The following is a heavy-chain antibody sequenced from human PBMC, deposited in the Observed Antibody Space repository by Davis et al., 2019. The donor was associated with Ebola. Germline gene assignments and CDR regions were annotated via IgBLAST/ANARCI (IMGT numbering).Heavy chain of an antibody. CDR1: GFTFSSYA. CDR3: ARVSGGYCSSTSCYYYYGMDV. CDR2: ISGSGGST. D-gene: IGHD2-2*01. V-gene: IGHV3-23*01. J-gene: IGHJ6*02. Sequence: GESLKISCAASGFTFSSYAMSWVRQAPGKGLEWVSAISGSGGSTYYADSVKGRFTISRDNSKNTLYLQMNSLRAEDTAVYYCARVSGGYCSSTSCYYYYGMDVWGQGTTVTVSS.